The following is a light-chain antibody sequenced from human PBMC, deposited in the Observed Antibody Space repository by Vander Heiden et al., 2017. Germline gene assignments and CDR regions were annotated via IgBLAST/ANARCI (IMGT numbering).Light chain of an antibody. J-gene: IGLJ2*01. CDR2: GKN. V-gene: IGLV3-19*01. CDR1: SRRSYY. CDR3: NSRDSSGNQLG. Sequence: SSELTQDPAVSVSLGQTVRVTCQGDSRRSYYASWYQQKPGQAPVLVIYGKNNRPSGIPDRFSGSSSGNTAYLTITGAQAEDEADYDCNSRDSSGNQLGFGGGTKLTGL.